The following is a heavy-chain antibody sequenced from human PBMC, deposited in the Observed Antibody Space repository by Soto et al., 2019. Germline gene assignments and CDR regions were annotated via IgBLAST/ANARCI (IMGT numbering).Heavy chain of an antibody. V-gene: IGHV1-18*01. Sequence: QVQLVQSGGEVKKPGASVKVSCKASNYSFSSFGISWMRQAPGQGLEWMAWINPSNDNTNYAQSLQGRVTLTTDTSPSTAYMELRSLRSDDTAVYYYARAPFYSGTNLQVGYFDSWGQGTLVTVSS. CDR1: NYSFSSFG. D-gene: IGHD1-26*01. J-gene: IGHJ4*02. CDR2: INPSNDNT. CDR3: ARAPFYSGTNLQVGYFDS.